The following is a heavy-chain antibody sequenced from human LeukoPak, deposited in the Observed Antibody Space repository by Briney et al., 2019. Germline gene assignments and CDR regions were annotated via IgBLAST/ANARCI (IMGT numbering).Heavy chain of an antibody. CDR2: ISGSGGST. Sequence: PGGSLRLSCAASGFTFSSYAMSWVRQAPGKGVEWVSAISGSGGSTYYADSVKGRFTISRDNSKNTLYLQMNSLRAEDTAVYYCAKSTSITMIVVVITTKNYFDYWGQGTLVTVSS. V-gene: IGHV3-23*01. CDR1: GFTFSSYA. D-gene: IGHD3-22*01. CDR3: AKSTSITMIVVVITTKNYFDY. J-gene: IGHJ4*02.